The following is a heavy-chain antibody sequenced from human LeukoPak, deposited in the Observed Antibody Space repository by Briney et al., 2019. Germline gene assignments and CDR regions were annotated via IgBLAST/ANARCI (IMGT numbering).Heavy chain of an antibody. CDR1: GFTFSTCD. J-gene: IGHJ4*02. Sequence: PGGSLRLSCAASGFTFSTCDMTWVRQAPGKGLEWVSSISGSGGSTYYADSVKGRFTTSRDNSKNTLYLQMNGLRAEDTAVYYCAKDLAAVPGNKYFAYWGQGTLVTVSS. CDR2: ISGSGGST. D-gene: IGHD6-19*01. CDR3: AKDLAAVPGNKYFAY. V-gene: IGHV3-23*01.